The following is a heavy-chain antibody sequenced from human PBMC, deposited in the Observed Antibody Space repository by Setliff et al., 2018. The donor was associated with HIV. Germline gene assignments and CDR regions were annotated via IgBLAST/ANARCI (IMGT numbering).Heavy chain of an antibody. CDR3: ARAAVTTFYYYYGMDV. Sequence: SETLSLTCTVSGGSISSGSYYWSWIRQPAGKGLEWIGRIYTSGSTNYNPSLKSRVTISVDTSKNQFSLKLSSVTTADTAVYYCARAAVTTFYYYYGMDVWGQGTTVTVSS. D-gene: IGHD4-17*01. J-gene: IGHJ6*02. V-gene: IGHV4-61*02. CDR1: GGSISSGSYY. CDR2: IYTSGST.